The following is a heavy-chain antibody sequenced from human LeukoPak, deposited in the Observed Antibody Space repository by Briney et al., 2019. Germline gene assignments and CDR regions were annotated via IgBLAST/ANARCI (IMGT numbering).Heavy chain of an antibody. V-gene: IGHV1-69*13. D-gene: IGHD5-18*01. CDR2: IIPIFGTA. CDR1: GGTFSSYA. J-gene: IGHJ6*03. CDR3: ARDRQQSYYYYMDV. Sequence: ASVRVSCKASGGTFSSYAISWVRQAPGQGLEWMGGIIPIFGTANYAQKFQGRVTITADESTSTAYMELSSLRSEDTAVYYCARDRQQSYYYYMDVWGKGTTVTVSS.